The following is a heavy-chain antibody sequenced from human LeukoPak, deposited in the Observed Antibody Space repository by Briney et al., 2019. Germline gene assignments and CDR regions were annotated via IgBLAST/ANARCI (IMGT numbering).Heavy chain of an antibody. D-gene: IGHD2-2*01. Sequence: PSETLSLTCTVSGGSISSGSYYWRWIRQPAGKGLEWIVRIYTSGSTNYNPSLKSRFTISVDTSKNQFSLKLSSVTAADTAVYYCARWTVDPPSKVVSYGMDVWGQGTTVTVSS. V-gene: IGHV4-61*02. CDR3: ARWTVDPPSKVVSYGMDV. CDR1: GGSISSGSYY. J-gene: IGHJ6*02. CDR2: IYTSGST.